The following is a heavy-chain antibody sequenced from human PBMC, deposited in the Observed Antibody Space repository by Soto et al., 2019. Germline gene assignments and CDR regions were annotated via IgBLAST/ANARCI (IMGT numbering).Heavy chain of an antibody. J-gene: IGHJ5*01. V-gene: IGHV4-59*08. CDR3: ARLGGYYQSLDS. D-gene: IGHD3-22*01. Sequence: SETLSLTCTVSGGSLSSYYWSWIRQPPGKGLEWIGYIYYTGSTTYNPSIKSRVTISVDSSKNQISMNLSSVSAADTAVYYCARLGGYYQSLDSWGQGTLVTVSS. CDR2: IYYTGST. CDR1: GGSLSSYY.